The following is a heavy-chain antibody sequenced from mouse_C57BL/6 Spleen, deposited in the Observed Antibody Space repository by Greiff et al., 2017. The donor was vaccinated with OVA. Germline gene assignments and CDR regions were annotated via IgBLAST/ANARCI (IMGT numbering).Heavy chain of an antibody. CDR1: GYTFTNYW. Sequence: VQLQQSGAELVRPGTSVKMSCKASGYTFTNYWIGWAKQRPGHGLEWIGDIYPGGGYTNYNEKFKGKATLTADKSSSTAYMQFRSLTSEDSAIYYCAREGYYYVRSDWYFDVWGTGTTVTVSS. V-gene: IGHV1-63*01. J-gene: IGHJ1*03. D-gene: IGHD1-1*01. CDR2: IYPGGGYT. CDR3: AREGYYYVRSDWYFDV.